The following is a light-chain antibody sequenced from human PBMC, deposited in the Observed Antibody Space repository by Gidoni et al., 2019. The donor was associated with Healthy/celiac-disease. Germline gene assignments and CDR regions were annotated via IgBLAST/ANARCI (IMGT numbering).Light chain of an antibody. CDR2: KAS. Sequence: DIQMTQSPSTLSASVGDRVTITCRASQSISSWLAWYQQKPGKAPKLLIYKASSLESGVPSMFSGSGSGTEFTLTISSLQPDYFATYYCQQYNSYPYTFXQXTKLEIK. J-gene: IGKJ2*01. V-gene: IGKV1-5*03. CDR3: QQYNSYPYT. CDR1: QSISSW.